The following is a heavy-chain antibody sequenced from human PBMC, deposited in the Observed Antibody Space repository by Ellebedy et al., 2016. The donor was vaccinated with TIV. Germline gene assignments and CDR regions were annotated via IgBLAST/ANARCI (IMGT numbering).Heavy chain of an antibody. J-gene: IGHJ5*02. CDR1: GFSFRSYW. D-gene: IGHD4-17*01. CDR3: ARRGSYGDYAVQVNSWFDT. V-gene: IGHV3-7*01. Sequence: GESLKISCAASGFSFRSYWMTWVRQAPGKGLEWVANIYQDGSWQYSVDSVKGRFTISRDNANNILFPQMNSLRVEDTAVYYCARRGSYGDYAVQVNSWFDTWGQGTLVTVSS. CDR2: IYQDGSWQ.